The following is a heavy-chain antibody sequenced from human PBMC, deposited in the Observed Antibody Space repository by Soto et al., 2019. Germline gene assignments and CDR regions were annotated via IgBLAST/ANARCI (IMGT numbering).Heavy chain of an antibody. CDR1: GGSISSYY. V-gene: IGHV4-59*01. J-gene: IGHJ6*02. D-gene: IGHD5-18*01. CDR2: IYYSGST. CDR3: ARDRGGYSYGYKAYYYGMDV. Sequence: PSETLSLTCTVSGGSISSYYWSWIRQPPGKGLEWIGYIYYSGSTNYNPSLKSRVTISVDTSKNQFSLKLSSVTAADTAVYYCARDRGGYSYGYKAYYYGMDVWGQGTTVTVSS.